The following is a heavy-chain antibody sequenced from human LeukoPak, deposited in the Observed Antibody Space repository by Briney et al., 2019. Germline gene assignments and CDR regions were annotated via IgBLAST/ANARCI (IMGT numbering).Heavy chain of an antibody. D-gene: IGHD6-13*01. V-gene: IGHV4-30-2*01. CDR3: ASSEIAAAGTDY. J-gene: IGHJ4*02. CDR2: IYHSGRT. CDR1: GGSISSGGYY. Sequence: SQTLSLTCTVSGGSISSGGYYWSWIRQPPGKGLEWIGYIYHSGRTYYNPSLKSRVTISVDTSKNQFSLKLDSVTAADTAVYYCASSEIAAAGTDYWGQGTLVTVSS.